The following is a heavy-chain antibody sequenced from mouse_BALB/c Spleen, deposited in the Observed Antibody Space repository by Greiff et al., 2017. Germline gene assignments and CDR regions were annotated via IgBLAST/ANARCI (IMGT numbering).Heavy chain of an antibody. Sequence: VQLQQSGPELVKPGASVKMSCKASGYTFTDYVISWVKQRTGQGLEWIGEIYPGSGSTYYNEKFKGKATLTADKSSNTAYMQLSSLTSEDSAVYFCAREGYYDYDGFAYWGQGTLVTVSA. D-gene: IGHD2-4*01. CDR1: GYTFTDYV. CDR2: IYPGSGST. V-gene: IGHV1-77*01. J-gene: IGHJ3*01. CDR3: AREGYYDYDGFAY.